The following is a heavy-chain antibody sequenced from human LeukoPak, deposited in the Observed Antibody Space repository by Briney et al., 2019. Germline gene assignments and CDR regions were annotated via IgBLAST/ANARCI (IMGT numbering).Heavy chain of an antibody. Sequence: GASVKVSCKASGGTFSSYAISWVRQAPGQGLEWMGGIIPIFGTANYAQKFQGRVTITADESTSTAYMELSSLRSEDTAVYYCAIRPTDYYYYMDVWGKGTTVTISS. CDR2: IIPIFGTA. CDR1: GGTFSSYA. J-gene: IGHJ6*03. V-gene: IGHV1-69*13. D-gene: IGHD1-1*01. CDR3: AIRPTDYYYYMDV.